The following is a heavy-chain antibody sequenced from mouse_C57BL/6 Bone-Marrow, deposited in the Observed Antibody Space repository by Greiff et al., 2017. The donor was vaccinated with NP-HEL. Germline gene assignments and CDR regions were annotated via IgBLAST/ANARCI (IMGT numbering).Heavy chain of an antibody. D-gene: IGHD1-1*01. J-gene: IGHJ1*03. V-gene: IGHV5-15*01. Sequence: EVQLVESGGGLVQPGGSLKLSCAASGFTFSDYGMAWVRQAPRKGPEWVAFISNLAYSIYYADTVKGGFTISRENAKNTRYLEMSSLRSDDTSIYYCARHGYGSSYRYFDVWGTGTTVTVSS. CDR3: ARHGYGSSYRYFDV. CDR1: GFTFSDYG. CDR2: ISNLAYSI.